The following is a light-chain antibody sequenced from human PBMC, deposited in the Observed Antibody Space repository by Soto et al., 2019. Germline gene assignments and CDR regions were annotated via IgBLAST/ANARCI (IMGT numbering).Light chain of an antibody. CDR3: QFYDSSLSRQGV. CDR2: GNS. V-gene: IGLV1-40*01. J-gene: IGLJ2*01. Sequence: QSVLTQPPSVSGAPGQRVTISCTGSSSNIGAGYDVHWYQQLPGTAPKLLIYGNSNRPSGVPDRFSGSKSGTSASLAITGVQAEDEAYYYCQFYDSSLSRQGVFGGGTKLTVL. CDR1: SSNIGAGYD.